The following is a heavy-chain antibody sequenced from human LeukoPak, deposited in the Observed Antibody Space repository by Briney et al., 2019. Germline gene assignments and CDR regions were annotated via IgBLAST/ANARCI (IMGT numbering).Heavy chain of an antibody. CDR1: GVTVSSNY. CDR2: IYRGGST. CDR3: ARGPGPRDTVMARVYYFDY. D-gene: IGHD5-18*01. Sequence: PGGSLRLSCAASGVTVSSNYMSWVRQAPGKGLEWVSVIYRGGSTYYADSVRGRFTISRDNSKNTLYLHMNSLGAEDTAVYYCARGPGPRDTVMARVYYFDYWGQGTLVTVSS. J-gene: IGHJ4*02. V-gene: IGHV3-53*01.